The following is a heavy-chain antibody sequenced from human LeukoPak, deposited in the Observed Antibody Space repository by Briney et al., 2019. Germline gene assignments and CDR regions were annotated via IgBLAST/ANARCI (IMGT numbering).Heavy chain of an antibody. V-gene: IGHV1-18*01. CDR2: ISAYNGNT. CDR3: ARAIGVYDILTGYYY. J-gene: IGHJ4*02. D-gene: IGHD3-9*01. CDR1: GYSFVLYG. Sequence: ASMKVSCKASGYSFVLYGISWVRQAPGQGPEWMGWISAYNGNTNYAQKLQGRVTMTTDTSTSTAYMELRSLRSDDTAVYYCARAIGVYDILTGYYYWGQGTLVTVSS.